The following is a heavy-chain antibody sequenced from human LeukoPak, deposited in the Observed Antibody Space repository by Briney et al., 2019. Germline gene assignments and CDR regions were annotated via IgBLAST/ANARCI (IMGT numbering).Heavy chain of an antibody. CDR3: AKYYYDSSGYPYFDY. D-gene: IGHD3-22*01. CDR2: IYYSGST. J-gene: IGHJ4*02. CDR1: GGSISSHY. Sequence: PSETLSPTCTVSGGSISSHYWSWIRQPPGKGLEWIGYIYYSGSTNYNPSLKSRVTISVDTSKNQFSLKLSSVTAADTAVYYCAKYYYDSSGYPYFDYWGQGTLVTVSS. V-gene: IGHV4-59*11.